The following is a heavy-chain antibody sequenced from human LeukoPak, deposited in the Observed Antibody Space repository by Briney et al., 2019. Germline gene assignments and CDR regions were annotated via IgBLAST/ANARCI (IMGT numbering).Heavy chain of an antibody. D-gene: IGHD3-16*02. CDR3: ARTYYDYVGGSYREDTLDS. V-gene: IGHV1-69*13. CDR2: IIPVFGTA. CDR1: GYTFTGYY. J-gene: IGHJ4*02. Sequence: GASVKVSCKASGYTFTGYYMHWVRQAPGQGLEWMGGIIPVFGTANYAQRFQGRVTITADESTSTAYMELSSLRSEDTAVYYCARTYYDYVGGSYREDTLDSWGQGTLVTVSS.